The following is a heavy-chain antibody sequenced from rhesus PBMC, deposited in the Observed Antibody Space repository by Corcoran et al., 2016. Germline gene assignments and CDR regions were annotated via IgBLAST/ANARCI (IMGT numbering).Heavy chain of an antibody. CDR2: IYGSGSSN. V-gene: IGHV4-169*01. J-gene: IGHJ4*01. D-gene: IGHD2-33*01. CDR1: GGSISSSY. Sequence: QLQLQESGPGLVKPSETLSVTCAVSGGSISSSYWSWIRQAPGKGLEWIGYIYGSGSSNNYNPSLKSRVTLSGDTAKNQFSLKLSSVTAADTTVYYCVRGQRGLLLFDYWGQGVLVTVSS. CDR3: VRGQRGLLLFDY.